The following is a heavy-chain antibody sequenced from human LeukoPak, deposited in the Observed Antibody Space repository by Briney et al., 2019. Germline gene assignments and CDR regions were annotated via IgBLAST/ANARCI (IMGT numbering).Heavy chain of an antibody. V-gene: IGHV3-48*04. CDR1: RVTFSSYS. J-gene: IGHJ4*02. CDR3: AREHGDSSASGSTYYFDY. Sequence: GGSLRLSCAASRVTFSSYSMNWVREAPGQGGEGVSYISSSSSTIYYADTEKARFAISRDNAKNSLYLQMNSPRAENTAVYSCAREHGDSSASGSTYYFDYWGQGTLVTVSS. CDR2: ISSSSSTI. D-gene: IGHD6-25*01.